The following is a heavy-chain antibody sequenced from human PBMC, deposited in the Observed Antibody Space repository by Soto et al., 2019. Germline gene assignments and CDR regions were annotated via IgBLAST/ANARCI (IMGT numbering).Heavy chain of an antibody. CDR3: ARGRYGDY. CDR1: GYIFTSYG. D-gene: IGHD4-17*01. CDR2: ISAHNGNT. V-gene: IGHV1-18*01. J-gene: IGHJ4*02. Sequence: GPEVKKPGASVKVSCKGSGYIFTSYGIAWVRQAPGQGLEWMGWISAHNGNTEYAQKFQGRVTVTRDTSTSTAYLELRSLRSEDTALYYCARGRYGDYWGQGALVTVSS.